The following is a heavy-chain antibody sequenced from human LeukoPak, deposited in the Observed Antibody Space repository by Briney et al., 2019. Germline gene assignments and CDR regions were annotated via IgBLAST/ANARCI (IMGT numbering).Heavy chain of an antibody. Sequence: GASVKVSCKASGGTFGSYAISWVRQAPGQGLEWMGRIIPIFGTANYAQKFQGRVTITTDESTSTAYMELSSLRSEDTAVYYCARDRVFEYCSSTSCYGLDYWGQGTLVTVSS. D-gene: IGHD2-2*01. CDR3: ARDRVFEYCSSTSCYGLDY. J-gene: IGHJ4*02. V-gene: IGHV1-69*05. CDR1: GGTFGSYA. CDR2: IIPIFGTA.